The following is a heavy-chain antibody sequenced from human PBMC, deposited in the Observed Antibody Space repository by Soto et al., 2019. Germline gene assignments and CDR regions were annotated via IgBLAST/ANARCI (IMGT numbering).Heavy chain of an antibody. CDR2: ISAYNGNT. D-gene: IGHD3-3*01. CDR1: GYTFTSYG. V-gene: IGHV1-18*01. Sequence: ASVKVSCKSSGYTFTSYGISWVRQSTKQGLEWMGWISAYNGNTNYAQKLQGRVTMTTDTSTSTAYMELRSLRSDDTAVYYCARDRGVTISYTWFDPWGQGTLVPVSS. J-gene: IGHJ5*02. CDR3: ARDRGVTISYTWFDP.